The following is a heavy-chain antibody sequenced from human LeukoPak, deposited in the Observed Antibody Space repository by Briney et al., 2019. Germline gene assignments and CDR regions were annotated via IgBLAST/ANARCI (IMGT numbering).Heavy chain of an antibody. Sequence: GSLRLSCAASGFTFSSYAMSRVRQAPGKGLEWVSAISGSGGSTYYADSVKGRFTISRDNSENTLYLQMNSLRAEDTAVYYCAKMRYYYGSGSYYNTWGQGTLVTVSS. J-gene: IGHJ5*02. V-gene: IGHV3-23*01. D-gene: IGHD3-10*01. CDR2: ISGSGGST. CDR1: GFTFSSYA. CDR3: AKMRYYYGSGSYYNT.